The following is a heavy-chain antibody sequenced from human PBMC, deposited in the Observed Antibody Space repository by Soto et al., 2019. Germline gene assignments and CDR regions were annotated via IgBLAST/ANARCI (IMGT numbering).Heavy chain of an antibody. CDR3: ARAPYYYDSSGYYPVRGYYFDY. J-gene: IGHJ4*02. CDR2: IYYSGST. Sequence: PSETLSLTCTVSGGSISSYYWSWIRQPPGKGLEWIGYIYYSGSTNYNPSLKSRVTISVDTSKNQFSLKLSSVTAADTAVYYCARAPYYYDSSGYYPVRGYYFDYWGQGTLVTVSS. V-gene: IGHV4-59*01. CDR1: GGSISSYY. D-gene: IGHD3-22*01.